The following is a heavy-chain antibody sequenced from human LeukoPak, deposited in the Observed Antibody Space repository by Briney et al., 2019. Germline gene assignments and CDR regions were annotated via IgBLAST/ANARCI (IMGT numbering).Heavy chain of an antibody. V-gene: IGHV3-64*01. J-gene: IGHJ4*02. D-gene: IGHD2-2*02. CDR1: GFTFSGYA. Sequence: GGSLRLSCSASGFTFSGYAMHWVRQAPGKGLEYVSAISSSGGDTYYANSVKGRITISRDNSKNTLYLQMGSLRAEDMAVYYCARVDCSSTSCYTEGFDYWGQGTLVTVSS. CDR2: ISSSGGDT. CDR3: ARVDCSSTSCYTEGFDY.